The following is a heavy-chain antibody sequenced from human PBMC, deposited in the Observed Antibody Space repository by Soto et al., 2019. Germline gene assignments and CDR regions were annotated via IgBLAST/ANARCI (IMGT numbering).Heavy chain of an antibody. D-gene: IGHD5-12*01. CDR1: GFTFSNAW. V-gene: IGHV3-15*01. CDR3: TTLPEVEATINY. J-gene: IGHJ4*02. CDR2: IKSKTDGGTT. Sequence: EVQLVESGGGLVKPGGSLRLSCAASGFTFSNAWMSWVRQAPGKGLEWVGRIKSKTDGGTTDYAAPVKGRFTISRDDSKNTLYLQMNSLKTEDTAVYYCTTLPEVEATINYWGQGTLVTVSS.